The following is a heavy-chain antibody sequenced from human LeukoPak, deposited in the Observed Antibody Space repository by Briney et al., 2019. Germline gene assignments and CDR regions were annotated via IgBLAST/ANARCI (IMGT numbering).Heavy chain of an antibody. V-gene: IGHV4-59*01. CDR1: GDSISNYY. CDR2: IYYSGST. D-gene: IGHD5-18*01. Sequence: PSGTLSLTCSVSGDSISNYYWNWIRQPPGKGLEWIGYIYYSGSTYYNPSLKSRVAISVDTSRNQFSLKLASVTAADTAVYYCARVRWIHLWSHFDYWGQGALVTVSS. CDR3: ARVRWIHLWSHFDY. J-gene: IGHJ4*02.